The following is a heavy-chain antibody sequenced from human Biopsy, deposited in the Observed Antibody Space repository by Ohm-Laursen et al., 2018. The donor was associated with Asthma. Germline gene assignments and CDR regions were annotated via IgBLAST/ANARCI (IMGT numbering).Heavy chain of an antibody. CDR1: GVSLSSFG. CDR3: AKGRYKWNDGYYGLDV. D-gene: IGHD1-20*01. V-gene: IGHV3-30*18. J-gene: IGHJ6*02. CDR2: ISYDGSKK. Sequence: SLRLSCTASGVSLSSFGMNWVRQAPGKGLEWVAVISYDGSKKEYGDSVKGRFTISRDNSKDTVYLQMNSLRAEDTAVYYCAKGRYKWNDGYYGLDVWGQGTTVTVSS.